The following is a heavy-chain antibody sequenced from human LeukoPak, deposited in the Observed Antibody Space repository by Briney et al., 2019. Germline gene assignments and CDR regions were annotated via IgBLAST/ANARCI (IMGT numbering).Heavy chain of an antibody. CDR1: GFTFSSYA. CDR3: AKVKRPITMIVVVIEYYLDY. V-gene: IGHV3-23*01. J-gene: IGHJ4*02. Sequence: GGSLRLFCAASGFTFSSYAVSWVRQARGKGLEWVSAISGSGGSTYYADSVKGRFTISRDNSKNTLYLQMNSLRAEDTAVYYCAKVKRPITMIVVVIEYYLDYWGQGTLVTVSS. D-gene: IGHD3-22*01. CDR2: ISGSGGST.